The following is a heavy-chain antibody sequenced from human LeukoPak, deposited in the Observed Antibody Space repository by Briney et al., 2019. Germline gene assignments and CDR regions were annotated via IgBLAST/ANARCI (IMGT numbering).Heavy chain of an antibody. D-gene: IGHD3-22*01. Sequence: SETLSLTCAVYGGSFSGYYWSWIRQPPGKGLEWIGEINHSGSTNYNPSLKSRVTISVDTSKNQFSLKLSSVTAADTAVYYCARVEEDYYDSSGLDYWGQGTLVTVSS. CDR2: INHSGST. CDR3: ARVEEDYYDSSGLDY. V-gene: IGHV4-34*01. J-gene: IGHJ4*02. CDR1: GGSFSGYY.